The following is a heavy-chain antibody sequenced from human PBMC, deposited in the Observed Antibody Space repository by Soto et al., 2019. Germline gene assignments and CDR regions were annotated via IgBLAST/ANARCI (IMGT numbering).Heavy chain of an antibody. Sequence: QVQLVESGGGVVQPGRSLRLSCAASGFIFSRYFMHWVRQAPGKGLEWVALISDDGSTKYYADSVTGRFTISRDNSKNTLYLQMNSLSADDTAVYYCTRAHLTVTRSVFDPWGQGTLVTVSS. CDR3: TRAHLTVTRSVFDP. D-gene: IGHD4-17*01. CDR2: ISDDGSTK. CDR1: GFIFSRYF. J-gene: IGHJ5*02. V-gene: IGHV3-30-3*01.